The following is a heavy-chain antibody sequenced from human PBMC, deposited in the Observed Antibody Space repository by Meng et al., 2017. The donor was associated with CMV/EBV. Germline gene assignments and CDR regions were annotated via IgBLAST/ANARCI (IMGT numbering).Heavy chain of an antibody. CDR1: GFTFSSYD. Sequence: GGSLRLSCAASGFTFSSYDMHWVRQATGKGLEWVSAIGTAGDTYYPGSVKGRFTISRENAKNSLYLQMSSLRAGDTAVYYCARGTPDITMIVPPVAFDIWGQGTMVTVSS. CDR3: ARGTPDITMIVPPVAFDI. V-gene: IGHV3-13*01. D-gene: IGHD3-22*01. CDR2: IGTAGDT. J-gene: IGHJ3*02.